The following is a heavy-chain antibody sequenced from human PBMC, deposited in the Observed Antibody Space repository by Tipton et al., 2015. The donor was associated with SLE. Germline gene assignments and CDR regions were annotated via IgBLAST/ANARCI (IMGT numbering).Heavy chain of an antibody. CDR3: ARGTMVNLGYFDL. Sequence: TLSLTCTVSGDSISSGSYYWSWIRQPAGKGLEWIGRIYTSGSTNYNPSLKSRVTISVDTSKNQFSLEVNSVTAADTAVYYCARGTMVNLGYFDLWGRGTLVTVSS. CDR2: IYTSGST. D-gene: IGHD3-10*01. CDR1: GDSISSGSYY. V-gene: IGHV4-61*02. J-gene: IGHJ2*01.